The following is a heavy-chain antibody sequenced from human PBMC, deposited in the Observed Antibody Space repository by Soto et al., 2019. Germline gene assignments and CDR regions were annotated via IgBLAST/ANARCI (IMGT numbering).Heavy chain of an antibody. CDR3: AKSTLFSCSGGSCYSYYFDS. V-gene: IGHV3-23*01. J-gene: IGHJ4*02. CDR1: GFTFSSYA. Sequence: GGSLRLSCAASGFTFSSYAMSWVRQAPGKGLEWVSAISGSGDSTDYADSVKGRFTISRDNSKNTLFLQMNSLRADDTAVYYCAKSTLFSCSGGSCYSYYFDSWGQGTLVTVSS. D-gene: IGHD2-15*01. CDR2: ISGSGDST.